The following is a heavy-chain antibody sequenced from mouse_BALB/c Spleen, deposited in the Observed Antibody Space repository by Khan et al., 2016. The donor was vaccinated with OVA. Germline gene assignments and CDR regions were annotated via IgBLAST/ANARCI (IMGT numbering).Heavy chain of an antibody. CDR1: GYTFNSYG. D-gene: IGHD3-2*01. CDR3: ATAYCYWYYFDY. CDR2: ISGDSNTT. V-gene: IGHV5-17*02. J-gene: IGHJ2*01. Sequence: EVELVESGGGLVQPGGSRKLSCAASGYTFNSYGMYWVRQAPEKGLEWVAYISGDSNTTYYADTVKGRFTISRDNPKNTLFLQMTSLMSEDTAMYYCATAYCYWYYFDYWGPGTTLTVS.